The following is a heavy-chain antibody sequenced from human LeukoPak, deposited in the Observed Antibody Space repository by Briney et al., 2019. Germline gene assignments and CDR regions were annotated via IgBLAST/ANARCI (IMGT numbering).Heavy chain of an antibody. J-gene: IGHJ5*02. V-gene: IGHV3-73*01. D-gene: IGHD5-24*01. Sequence: GGSLILSCAASGFTFSSSALHWVRQASGKGLEWVGRISSKANSYATTYAASVNGRFTISRDDSKNTAYLQMNSLKTEDTAVYYCTPYRDRNWFDPWGQGTLVTVSS. CDR2: ISSKANSYAT. CDR3: TPYRDRNWFDP. CDR1: GFTFSSSA.